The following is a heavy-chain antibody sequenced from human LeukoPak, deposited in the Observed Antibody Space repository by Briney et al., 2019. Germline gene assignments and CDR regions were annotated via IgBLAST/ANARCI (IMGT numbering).Heavy chain of an antibody. CDR3: TTLKGYYDMDV. CDR1: GFTFSNAW. CDR2: IKSKSDGGTI. Sequence: GGSLRLSCAASGFTFSNAWMTWVRQAPGKGLEWVGRIKSKSDGGTIDYAAPVKGRPTFSRDDSKNTLYLQMSSLQTEDTAIYYCTTLKGYYDMDVWGQGTTVTVSS. V-gene: IGHV3-15*01. J-gene: IGHJ6*02.